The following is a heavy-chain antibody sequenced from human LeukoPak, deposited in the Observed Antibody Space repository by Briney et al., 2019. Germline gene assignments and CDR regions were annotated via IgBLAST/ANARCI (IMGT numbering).Heavy chain of an antibody. D-gene: IGHD3-3*01. J-gene: IGHJ4*02. CDR2: INPNSGGT. V-gene: IGHV1-2*06. CDR3: ARGAGEYYDFCSGYYSSGY. Sequence: GASVKVSCKASGYTFTGYYMHWVRQAPGQGLEWMGRINPNSGGTNYAQKFQGRVTMTRDTSISTAYMELSRLRSDDTAVYYCARGAGEYYDFCSGYYSSGYWGQGTLVTVSS. CDR1: GYTFTGYY.